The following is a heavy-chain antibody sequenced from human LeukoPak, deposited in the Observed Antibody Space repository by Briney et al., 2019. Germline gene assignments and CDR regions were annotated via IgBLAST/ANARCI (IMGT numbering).Heavy chain of an antibody. D-gene: IGHD5-12*01. Sequence: SETLSLTCTVSGGSISSYYWSWIRQPPGKGLEWIGYIYYSGSTNYNPSLKSRVTISVDTSKNQFSLKLSSVTAADTAVYYCARWEGYSGYLDYWGQGTLATVSS. CDR2: IYYSGST. J-gene: IGHJ4*02. V-gene: IGHV4-59*01. CDR1: GGSISSYY. CDR3: ARWEGYSGYLDY.